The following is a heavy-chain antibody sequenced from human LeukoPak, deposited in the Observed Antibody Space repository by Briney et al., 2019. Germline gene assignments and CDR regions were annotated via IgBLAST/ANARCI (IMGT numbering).Heavy chain of an antibody. D-gene: IGHD2-15*01. J-gene: IGHJ4*02. V-gene: IGHV3-33*01. CDR1: GFTFSSYG. Sequence: GGSLRPSCAASGFTFSSYGMHWVRQAPGKGLEWVAVIWYDGSNKYYADSVKGRFTISRDNSKNTLYLQMNSLRAEDTAVYYCARDAKDANRDCSGGSCYSGLFDYWGQGTLVTVSS. CDR3: ARDAKDANRDCSGGSCYSGLFDY. CDR2: IWYDGSNK.